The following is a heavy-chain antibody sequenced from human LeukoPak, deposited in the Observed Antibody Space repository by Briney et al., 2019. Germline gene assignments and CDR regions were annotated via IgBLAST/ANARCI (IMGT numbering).Heavy chain of an antibody. V-gene: IGHV3-23*01. D-gene: IGHD6-19*01. CDR3: AKDRNIAVAPFDY. CDR1: GFTFSSYA. Sequence: PGGPLRLSCAASGFTFSSYAMSWVRQAPGKGLEWVSAISGSGGSTYYADSVKGRFTISRDNSKNTLYLQMNSLRAEDTAVYYCAKDRNIAVAPFDYWGQGTLVTVSS. CDR2: ISGSGGST. J-gene: IGHJ4*02.